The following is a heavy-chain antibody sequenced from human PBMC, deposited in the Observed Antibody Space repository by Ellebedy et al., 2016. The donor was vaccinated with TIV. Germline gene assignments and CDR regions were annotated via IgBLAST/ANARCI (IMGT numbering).Heavy chain of an antibody. V-gene: IGHV3-11*01. CDR2: MSSSGRTI. J-gene: IGHJ6*02. CDR3: ARDGVVVTATNYPGMDV. D-gene: IGHD2-21*02. CDR1: GFTFTDYY. Sequence: PGGSLRLSCAASGFTFTDYYMSWVRQAPGRELEWLSYMSSSGRTIYYADSVKGRFTISRDNAKNSLYLQMNSLRAEDTAVYYCARDGVVVTATNYPGMDVWGQGTTVTVSS.